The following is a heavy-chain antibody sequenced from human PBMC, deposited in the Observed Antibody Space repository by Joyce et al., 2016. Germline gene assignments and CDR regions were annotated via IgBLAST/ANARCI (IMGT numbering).Heavy chain of an antibody. Sequence: QVQLVESGGGVVQPGRSLRLSCAASGFTFSSYAMHWVRQAPGKGLEWVAVRSYDGGIKYFADSVKGRFTVSRDNSKNTLYLQMNSLRVEDTAVYYCATLALRTFDYWGQGTLVTVSS. CDR2: RSYDGGIK. J-gene: IGHJ4*02. CDR3: ATLALRTFDY. V-gene: IGHV3-30*03. CDR1: GFTFSSYA. D-gene: IGHD5-12*01.